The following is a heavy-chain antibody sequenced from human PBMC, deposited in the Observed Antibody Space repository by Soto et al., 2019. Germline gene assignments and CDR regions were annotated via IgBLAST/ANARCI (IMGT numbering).Heavy chain of an antibody. CDR2: IYYSGST. Sequence: SETLSLTCTVSGGSVSSGSYYWSWIRQPPGKGLEWIGYIYYSGSTNYNPSLKSRVTISVDTSKNQFSLKLSSVTAADTAVYYCARDKKAANRDDYVWGSYRYEEAFDIWGQGTMVTVSS. J-gene: IGHJ3*02. CDR3: ARDKKAANRDDYVWGSYRYEEAFDI. V-gene: IGHV4-61*01. CDR1: GGSVSSGSYY. D-gene: IGHD3-16*02.